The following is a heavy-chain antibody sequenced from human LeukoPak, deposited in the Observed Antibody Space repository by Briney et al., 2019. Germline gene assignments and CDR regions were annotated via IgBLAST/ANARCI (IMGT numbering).Heavy chain of an antibody. Sequence: PSETLSLTCTVSGGSISSYYWSWIRQPPGKGLEWIGYIYYSGSTNYNPSLKSRVTISVDTSKNQFSLKLSSVTAADTAVYYCASTSRDYGDAFDIWGQGTMVTVSS. V-gene: IGHV4-59*08. CDR2: IYYSGST. J-gene: IGHJ3*02. CDR3: ASTSRDYGDAFDI. D-gene: IGHD4-17*01. CDR1: GGSISSYY.